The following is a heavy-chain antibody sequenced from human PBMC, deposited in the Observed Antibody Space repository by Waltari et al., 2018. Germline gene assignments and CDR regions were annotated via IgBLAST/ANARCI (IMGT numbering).Heavy chain of an antibody. CDR3: AATTVDY. J-gene: IGHJ4*02. CDR2: ISGSGGNT. CDR1: GFTFSSYA. Sequence: EVQLVESGGGLVQPGGSLRLSCAASGFTFSSYAMSWVRQAPGTGLEWVSAISGSGGNTYYAYSVKGRFTISRDNAKNSLYLQMNSLRAEDTAVYYCAATTVDYWGQGTLVTVSS. D-gene: IGHD1-7*01. V-gene: IGHV3-23*04.